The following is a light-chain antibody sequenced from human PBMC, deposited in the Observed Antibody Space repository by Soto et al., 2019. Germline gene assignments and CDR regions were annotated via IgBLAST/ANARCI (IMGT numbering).Light chain of an antibody. CDR1: SGSIASNY. CDR2: EDS. J-gene: IGLJ2*01. Sequence: NFMLTQPHSVSESPGKTVTISCTRSSGSIASNYVQWYQQRPGSAPTPVIYEDSQRPSGVPDRFSGSIDSSSNSASLTISRLKTEDEADYYCQSFDISNVVVGGGTKLTVL. CDR3: QSFDISNVV. V-gene: IGLV6-57*04.